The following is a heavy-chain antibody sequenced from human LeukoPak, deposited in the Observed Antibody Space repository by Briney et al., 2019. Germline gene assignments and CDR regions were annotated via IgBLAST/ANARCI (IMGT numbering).Heavy chain of an antibody. V-gene: IGHV1-69*13. J-gene: IGHJ6*02. CDR3: ARERVVPDIVVVPAAIRDYGMDV. CDR2: IIPIFGTA. D-gene: IGHD2-2*02. CDR1: GYTFKGYH. Sequence: ASVKVSCKASGYTFKGYHMHWVRQAPGQGLEWMGGIIPIFGTANYAQKFQGRVTITADESTSTAYMELSRLRSEDTAVYYCARERVVPDIVVVPAAIRDYGMDVWGQGTTVTVSS.